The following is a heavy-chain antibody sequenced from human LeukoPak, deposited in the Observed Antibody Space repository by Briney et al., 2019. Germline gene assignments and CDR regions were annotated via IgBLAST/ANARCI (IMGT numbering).Heavy chain of an antibody. CDR2: IYYSGST. Sequence: PSEALSLTCIVSGGSISSGTYYWGWIRQPPGKGLEWIGYIYYSGSTNYNPSLKSRVTISVDTSKNQFSLKLSSVTAADTAVYYCARSLPCNTGCYLYGMDVWGQGTTVTVSS. CDR1: GGSISSGTYY. J-gene: IGHJ6*02. D-gene: IGHD2-2*01. CDR3: ARSLPCNTGCYLYGMDV. V-gene: IGHV4-61*05.